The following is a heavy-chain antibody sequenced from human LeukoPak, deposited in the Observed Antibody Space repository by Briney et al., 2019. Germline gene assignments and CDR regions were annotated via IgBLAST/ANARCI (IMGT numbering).Heavy chain of an antibody. D-gene: IGHD3-10*01. J-gene: IGHJ4*02. CDR1: GGSSSGYY. CDR2: INHSGST. V-gene: IGHV4-34*01. CDR3: ARQITMVRFADY. Sequence: PSETLSLTCAVYGGSSSGYYWSWIRQPPGKGLEWIGEINHSGSTNYNPSLKSRVTISVDTSKNQFSLKLSSVTAADTAVYYCARQITMVRFADYWGQGTLVTVSS.